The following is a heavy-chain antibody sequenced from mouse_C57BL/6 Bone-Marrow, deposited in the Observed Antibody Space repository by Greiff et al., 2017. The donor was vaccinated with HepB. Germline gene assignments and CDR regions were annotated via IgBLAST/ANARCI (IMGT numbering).Heavy chain of an antibody. Sequence: QVQLQQSGAELVRPGASVKLSCKASGYTFTSYGINWVKQRAGQGLEWIGEIYPRSGNTYYNEKFKGKATLTVDKSTSTAYMELSSLTSEGSAVYFCARGRDPWGQGTLVTVSA. J-gene: IGHJ3*01. CDR1: GYTFTSYG. V-gene: IGHV1-81*01. CDR3: ARGRDP. CDR2: IYPRSGNT.